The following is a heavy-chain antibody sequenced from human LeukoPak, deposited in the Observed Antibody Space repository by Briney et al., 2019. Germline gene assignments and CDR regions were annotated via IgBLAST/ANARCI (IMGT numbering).Heavy chain of an antibody. D-gene: IGHD3-10*01. CDR3: ARHSKFCGSGSYSYYFDY. CDR1: GGSISSYH. CDR2: IYYSGST. J-gene: IGHJ4*02. V-gene: IGHV4-59*08. Sequence: SETLSLTCTVSGGSISSYHWNWIRQPPGKGLEWIGYIYYSGSTNYNPSLKSRLTISVDTSKNQFSLKLSSVTAADTAVYYCARHSKFCGSGSYSYYFDYWGQGTLVTVSS.